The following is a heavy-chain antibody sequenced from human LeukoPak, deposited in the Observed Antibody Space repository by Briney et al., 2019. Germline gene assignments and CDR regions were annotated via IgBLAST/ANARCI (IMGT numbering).Heavy chain of an antibody. CDR2: IYHSGST. D-gene: IGHD5-24*01. J-gene: IGHJ4*02. CDR3: ARDPNYNYPYFDY. Sequence: SETLSLTCAVSGYSISSGYYWGWIRQPPGKGLEWIGSIYHSGSTYYNPSLKSRVTISVDTSKNQFSLKLTSVTAADTAVYYCARDPNYNYPYFDYWGQGILVTVSS. V-gene: IGHV4-38-2*02. CDR1: GYSISSGYY.